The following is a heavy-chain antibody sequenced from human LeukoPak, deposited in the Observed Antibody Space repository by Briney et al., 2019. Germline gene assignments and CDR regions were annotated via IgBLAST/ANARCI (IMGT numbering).Heavy chain of an antibody. CDR2: ISGSGGST. D-gene: IGHD3-22*01. J-gene: IGHJ4*02. CDR3: ASTTDSSGYYNY. Sequence: GGSLRLSCAASGFTFSNYAMSWVRQAPGKGLEWVSAISGSGGSTYYADSVKGRFTISRDKAKNSLLLQMNSLRDEDTAVYYCASTTDSSGYYNYWGQGTPVTVSS. V-gene: IGHV3-23*01. CDR1: GFTFSNYA.